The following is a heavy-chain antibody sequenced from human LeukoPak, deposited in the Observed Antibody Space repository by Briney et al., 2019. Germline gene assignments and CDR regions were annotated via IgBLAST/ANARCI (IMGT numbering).Heavy chain of an antibody. V-gene: IGHV3-49*03. Sequence: GGSLRLSCTASGFTFGDYAMSWFRQAPGKGLEWVGFIRSKGYGGTTEYAASVKGRFTISRDDSKSIAYLQMNSLKSEDTAVYYCSRDRRLLHDPFDYWGQGTLVTVSS. J-gene: IGHJ4*02. CDR2: IRSKGYGGTT. D-gene: IGHD2-15*01. CDR3: SRDRRLLHDPFDY. CDR1: GFTFGDYA.